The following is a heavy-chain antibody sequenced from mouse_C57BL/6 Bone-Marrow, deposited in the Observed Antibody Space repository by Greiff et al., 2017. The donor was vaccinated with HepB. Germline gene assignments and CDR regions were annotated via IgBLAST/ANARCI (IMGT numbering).Heavy chain of an antibody. CDR2: IYPGSGST. D-gene: IGHD1-2*01. V-gene: IGHV1-55*01. CDR3: AINYYGPWYFDV. J-gene: IGHJ1*03. Sequence: QVQLQQPGAELVQPGASVKMSCKASGYTFTSYWITWVKQRPGQGLEWIGDIYPGSGSTNYNEKFKSKATLTVDTSSSTAYMQLSSLTSEDAAVYYCAINYYGPWYFDVWGTGTTVTVSS. CDR1: GYTFTSYW.